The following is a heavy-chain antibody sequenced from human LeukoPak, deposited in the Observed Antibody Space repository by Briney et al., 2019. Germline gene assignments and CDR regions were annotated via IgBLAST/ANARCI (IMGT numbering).Heavy chain of an antibody. CDR1: GGTFSSYA. V-gene: IGHV1-69*13. CDR2: IIPIFGTA. Sequence: SVKVSCKASGGTFSSYAISWVRQAPGQGLEWMGGIIPIFGTANYAQKFQGRVTITADESTSTAYMELSSLRSEDTAVYYCARAKHRGVVVPGASPFDYWGQGTLVTVSS. D-gene: IGHD2-2*01. CDR3: ARAKHRGVVVPGASPFDY. J-gene: IGHJ4*02.